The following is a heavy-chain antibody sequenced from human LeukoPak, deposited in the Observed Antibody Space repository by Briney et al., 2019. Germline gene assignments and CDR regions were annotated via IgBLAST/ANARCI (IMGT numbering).Heavy chain of an antibody. J-gene: IGHJ4*02. CDR1: GFTFSSYA. CDR3: ATMGFIAAALDY. Sequence: PGGSLRLSCAASGFTFSSYAMSWFRQAPGKGLEWVSAISGSGGSTYYADSVKGRFTISRDNSKSTLYLQMNSLRAEDTAVYYCATMGFIAAALDYWGQGTLVTVSS. D-gene: IGHD6-6*01. CDR2: ISGSGGST. V-gene: IGHV3-23*01.